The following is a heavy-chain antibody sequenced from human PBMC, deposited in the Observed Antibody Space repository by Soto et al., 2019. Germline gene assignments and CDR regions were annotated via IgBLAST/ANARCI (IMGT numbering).Heavy chain of an antibody. D-gene: IGHD3-16*01. Sequence: QVQLQESGPGLVKPSETLSLTCTVSGGSVSSGSYYWSWIRQPPGKGLEWIGYIYYSGSTNYNPSLKSRVTISVDTSKNQFSLKLSSVTAADTAVYYCASSILGEGVGNYWGQGTLVTVSS. V-gene: IGHV4-61*01. CDR3: ASSILGEGVGNY. J-gene: IGHJ4*02. CDR1: GGSVSSGSYY. CDR2: IYYSGST.